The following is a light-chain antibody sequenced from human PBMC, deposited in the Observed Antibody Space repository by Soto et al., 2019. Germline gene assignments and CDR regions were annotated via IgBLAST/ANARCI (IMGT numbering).Light chain of an antibody. V-gene: IGLV1-40*01. CDR3: QSYDSGLSGSI. Sequence: QSVLTQPPSVSGAPGQRVTISCTGSSSNIGSNYDVHWYQQLPGTAPKLLIYGNTNRPSGVPDRFSGSKSGTSASLAITGLQAEDEADYYCQSYDSGLSGSIFGGGTKVTVL. CDR1: SSNIGSNYD. J-gene: IGLJ2*01. CDR2: GNT.